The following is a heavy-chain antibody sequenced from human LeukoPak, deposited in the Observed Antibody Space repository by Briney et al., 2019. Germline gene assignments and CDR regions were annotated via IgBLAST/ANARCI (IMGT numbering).Heavy chain of an antibody. J-gene: IGHJ4*02. D-gene: IGHD3-10*01. CDR2: ISGSGGST. Sequence: GGSLRLSCAASGFTFSSYAMSWVRQAPGKGLEWVSAISGSGGSTYYADSVKGRFTISRDNSKNTLYLQMSSLRAEDTAVYYCAKAEYYYGSGSYQRQYYFDYWGQGTLVTVSS. CDR3: AKAEYYYGSGSYQRQYYFDY. CDR1: GFTFSSYA. V-gene: IGHV3-23*01.